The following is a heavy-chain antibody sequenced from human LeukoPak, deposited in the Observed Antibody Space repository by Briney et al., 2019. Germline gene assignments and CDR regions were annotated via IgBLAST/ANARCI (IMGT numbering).Heavy chain of an antibody. CDR2: IIPIFGIA. V-gene: IGHV1-69*04. Sequence: ASVKVSCKASGGTFSSYAISWVRQAPGQGLEWMGRIIPIFGIANYAQKFQGRVTITADKSTSTAYMELSSLRSEDTAVYYYARSVVIAAAGTGGHFDYWGQGTLVTVSS. CDR1: GGTFSSYA. CDR3: ARSVVIAAAGTGGHFDY. J-gene: IGHJ4*02. D-gene: IGHD6-13*01.